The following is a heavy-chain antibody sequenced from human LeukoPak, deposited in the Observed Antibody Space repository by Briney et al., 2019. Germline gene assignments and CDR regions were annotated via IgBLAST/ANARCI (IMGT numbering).Heavy chain of an antibody. CDR3: ARGGSSGWYLDY. J-gene: IGHJ4*02. CDR1: GYTFTSYG. CDR2: INPNSGGT. D-gene: IGHD6-19*01. V-gene: IGHV1-2*02. Sequence: GASVKVSCKASGYTFTSYGINWVRQAPGQGLEWMGWINPNSGGTNYAQKFQGRVTMTRDTSISTAYMELSRLRSDDTAVYYCARGGSSGWYLDYWGQGTLVTVSS.